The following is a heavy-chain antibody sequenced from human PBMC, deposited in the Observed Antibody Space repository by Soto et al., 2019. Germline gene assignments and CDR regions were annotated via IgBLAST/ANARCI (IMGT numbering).Heavy chain of an antibody. CDR3: ARDRIAGSKYYYGMDV. CDR2: IIPIFGTE. Sequence: QVQLVQSGAEVKKPGSSVRVSCKASGGTFSSYAISWVRQAPGQGLEWMGGIIPIFGTENYAQKFQGRVTITADESTSTAYMEMSSLRSEDTAVYYCARDRIAGSKYYYGMDVWGQVTTVTVSS. CDR1: GGTFSSYA. J-gene: IGHJ6*02. D-gene: IGHD6-13*01. V-gene: IGHV1-69*01.